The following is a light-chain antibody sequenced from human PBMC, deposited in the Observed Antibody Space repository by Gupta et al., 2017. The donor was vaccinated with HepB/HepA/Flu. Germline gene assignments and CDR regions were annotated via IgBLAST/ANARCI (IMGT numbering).Light chain of an antibody. J-gene: IGLJ2*01. CDR3: CSYAGSDTGV. V-gene: IGLV2-11*01. CDR1: SSDVGGYNY. CDR2: DVS. Sequence: QSALTQPRSVSGSPGPSVTISCTGTSSDVGGYNYVSWYQQHPGKAPKLMIYDVSKRPSGVPDRFSGSKAGNTASLTISGLQAEEEADYYCCSYAGSDTGVFGGGTKLTVL.